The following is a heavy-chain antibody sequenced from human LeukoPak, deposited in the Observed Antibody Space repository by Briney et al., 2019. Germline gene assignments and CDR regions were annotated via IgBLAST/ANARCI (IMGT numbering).Heavy chain of an antibody. Sequence: GGSLRLSCAASGFTFSSYAMNWVRQAPGKGLEWVSVISGSGGSTYYADSVKGRFTISRDNSKNTLYLQMNSLRAEDTAVYYCAKARSAVRGVIGYFDYWGQGTLVTVSS. D-gene: IGHD3-10*01. CDR3: AKARSAVRGVIGYFDY. J-gene: IGHJ4*02. CDR1: GFTFSSYA. V-gene: IGHV3-23*01. CDR2: ISGSGGST.